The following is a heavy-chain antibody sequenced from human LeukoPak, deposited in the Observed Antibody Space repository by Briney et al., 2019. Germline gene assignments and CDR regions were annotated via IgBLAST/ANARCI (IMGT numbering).Heavy chain of an antibody. J-gene: IGHJ3*02. D-gene: IGHD2-15*01. CDR2: ISSGGSII. CDR3: ARGYCSGGSCYSGDAFDI. Sequence: HSGGSLRLSCAASGFTFSTYSMNWVRQAPGKGLEWVSYISSGGSIIYYADSVKGRFTISRDNAKNSLYLQMNSLRAEDTAVYYCARGYCSGGSCYSGDAFDIWGQGTMVTVSS. V-gene: IGHV3-48*01. CDR1: GFTFSTYS.